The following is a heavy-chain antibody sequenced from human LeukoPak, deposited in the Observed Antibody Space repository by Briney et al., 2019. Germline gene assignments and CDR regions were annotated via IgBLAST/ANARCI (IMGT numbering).Heavy chain of an antibody. D-gene: IGHD3-22*01. CDR3: AREVPDSSGYYFDY. J-gene: IGHJ4*02. CDR2: IYYSGST. CDR1: GGSSSSYY. V-gene: IGHV4-59*01. Sequence: SETLSFTCTGSGGSSSSYYWSWIRPPPGQGLEWIGYIYYSGSTNYNPSLKSRVTISGDTSKNQFFLKLSSVTAADTAVYYCAREVPDSSGYYFDYWGQGTLVTVSS.